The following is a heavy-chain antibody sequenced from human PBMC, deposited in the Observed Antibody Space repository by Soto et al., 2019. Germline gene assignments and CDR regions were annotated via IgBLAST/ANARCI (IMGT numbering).Heavy chain of an antibody. Sequence: QVQLVQSGAEVKKPGASVKVSCKASGYTFTSYDINWVRQATGQGLEWMGWMNPNSGNAGYAQRFQGRVTMTWNTSISTAYMDLSSLRSEDTAVYYCARSQRRTSAAGAADYWGQGTLVTVSS. D-gene: IGHD6-13*01. CDR2: MNPNSGNA. J-gene: IGHJ4*02. CDR3: ARSQRRTSAAGAADY. CDR1: GYTFTSYD. V-gene: IGHV1-8*01.